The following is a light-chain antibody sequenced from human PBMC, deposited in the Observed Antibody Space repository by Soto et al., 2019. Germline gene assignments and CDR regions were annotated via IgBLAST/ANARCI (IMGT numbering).Light chain of an antibody. CDR1: QSVSGH. CDR2: GAS. J-gene: IGKJ5*01. V-gene: IGKV3-15*01. CDR3: QQYNNWPPIT. Sequence: EIVMPQSPATLSVSPGERATLSCRASQSVSGHLAWYQQKPGQAPRLLIYGASTRATSIPARFSGRGSGTEFTLTISSLQSEDVAVYYCQQYNNWPPITFGQGTRLEIK.